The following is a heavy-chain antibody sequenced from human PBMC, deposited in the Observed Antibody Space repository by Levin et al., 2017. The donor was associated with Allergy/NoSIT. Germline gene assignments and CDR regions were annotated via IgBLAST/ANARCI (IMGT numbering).Heavy chain of an antibody. CDR2: VNPKRGDG. CDR3: ARAPGRPGFYWYFDL. D-gene: IGHD5-12*01. J-gene: IGHJ2*01. Sequence: GASVKVSCKASGYTFTGHYIHWVRQAPGQGPEWMGWVNPKRGDGKYAEKLQGRVTMTRDTSIATVYMELSRLTSDDTAVYYCARAPGRPGFYWYFDLWGRGTRVSVSS. V-gene: IGHV1-2*02. CDR1: GYTFTGHY.